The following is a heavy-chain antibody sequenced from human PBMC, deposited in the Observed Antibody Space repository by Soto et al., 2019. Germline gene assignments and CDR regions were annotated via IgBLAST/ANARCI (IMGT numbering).Heavy chain of an antibody. V-gene: IGHV1-2*04. J-gene: IGHJ4*02. CDR1: GYTFTGYY. Sequence: ASVKVSCKASGYTFTGYYMHWVRQAPGQGLEWMGWINPNSGGTNYAQKFQGWVTMTRDTSISTAYMELSRLRSDDTTVYYCARDMREGRRGIFDYWGQGTLVTVSS. CDR3: ARDMREGRRGIFDY. CDR2: INPNSGGT. D-gene: IGHD6-13*01.